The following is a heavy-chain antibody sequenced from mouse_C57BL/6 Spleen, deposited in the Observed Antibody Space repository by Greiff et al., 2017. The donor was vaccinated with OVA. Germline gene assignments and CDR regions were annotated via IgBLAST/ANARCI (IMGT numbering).Heavy chain of an antibody. V-gene: IGHV1-80*01. CDR1: GYAFSGYW. J-gene: IGHJ2*01. D-gene: IGHD3-1*01. CDR3: ARGLYFDY. Sequence: VKLLESGAELVKPGASVKISCTASGYAFSGYWMNWVKQRPGKGLEWIGQIYPGDGDTNYNGKFKGKATLTADTSSSTAYMQLSSLTSEDSAVYSCARGLYFDYWGQGTTLTVSS. CDR2: IYPGDGDT.